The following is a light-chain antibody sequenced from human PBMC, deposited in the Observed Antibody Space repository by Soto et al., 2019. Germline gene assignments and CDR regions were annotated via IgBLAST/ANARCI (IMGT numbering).Light chain of an antibody. Sequence: DIQMTQSPSILSASVGDRVTITCRASQSVSDWLAWYQQKPGKAPKLLIFEASTLAGGVPSRFSGSGSGTEFTLTITRLQPDDFATYYCQHYDSHRGSFGQGTRLEIK. CDR2: EAS. CDR1: QSVSDW. V-gene: IGKV1-5*01. CDR3: QHYDSHRGS. J-gene: IGKJ2*01.